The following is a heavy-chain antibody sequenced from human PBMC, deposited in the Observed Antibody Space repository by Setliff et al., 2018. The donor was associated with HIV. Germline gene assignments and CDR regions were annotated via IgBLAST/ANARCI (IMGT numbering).Heavy chain of an antibody. Sequence: GASVKVSCKASGGTFSRYAIAWVRQAPGQGLEWMGGIIPIVGIPNYAQKFQGRVSITADKSAITAYMELSSLRSEDTAVYYCVRSTDSSSFDYWGQGTLVTVSS. V-gene: IGHV1-69*10. CDR3: VRSTDSSSFDY. D-gene: IGHD6-13*01. CDR1: GGTFSRYA. J-gene: IGHJ4*02. CDR2: IIPIVGIP.